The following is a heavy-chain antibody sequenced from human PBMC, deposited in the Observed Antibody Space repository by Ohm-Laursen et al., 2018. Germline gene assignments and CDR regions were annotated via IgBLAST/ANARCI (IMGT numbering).Heavy chain of an antibody. CDR1: GFTFSSYG. CDR3: ASAYGSGRSYGMDV. J-gene: IGHJ6*02. CDR2: INTDGSGT. D-gene: IGHD3-10*01. V-gene: IGHV3-74*01. Sequence: SLRLSCAASGFTFSSYGMHWVRQAPGKGLVWVSHINTDGSGTNYADSVKGRFTISRDNAKNTLSLQMNSLRAEDTAVYYCASAYGSGRSYGMDVWGQGTTVTVSS.